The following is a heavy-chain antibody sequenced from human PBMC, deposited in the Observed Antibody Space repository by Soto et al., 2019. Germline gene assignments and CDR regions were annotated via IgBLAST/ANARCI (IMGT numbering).Heavy chain of an antibody. D-gene: IGHD6-19*01. V-gene: IGHV1-18*01. CDR2: ISAYNGNT. CDR1: GYTFTSYG. Sequence: QVQLVQSGAEVKKPGASVKVSCKASGYTFTSYGISWVRQAPGQGLEWMGWISAYNGNTKYTQKLQGRVTMTTDTSPSTGYMELRRLRSDDTAVYYCARDLAVGLVDYWGQGTLVTVSS. J-gene: IGHJ4*02. CDR3: ARDLAVGLVDY.